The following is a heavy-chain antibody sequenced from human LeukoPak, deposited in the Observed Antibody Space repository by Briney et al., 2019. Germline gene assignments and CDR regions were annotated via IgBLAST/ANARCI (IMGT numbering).Heavy chain of an antibody. CDR2: IQPDGSGA. CDR3: ARAPTVLVGYCSSSSCQADY. V-gene: IGHV3-7*01. J-gene: IGHJ4*02. D-gene: IGHD2-2*01. CDR1: GFTFRGYW. Sequence: GGSLRLSCVTSGFTFRGYWLSWFRQAPGKGLEWVGNIQPDGSGAFYVDAMRGRFTISRDNAQNSLYLQINSLRAEDTAVYYCARAPTVLVGYCSSSSCQADYWGQGTLVTVSS.